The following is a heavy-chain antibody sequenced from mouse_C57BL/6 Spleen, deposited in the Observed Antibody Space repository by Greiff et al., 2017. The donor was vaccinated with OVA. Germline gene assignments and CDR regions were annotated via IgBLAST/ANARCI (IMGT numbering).Heavy chain of an antibody. CDR2: IDPEDGDT. CDR1: GFNIKDYY. D-gene: IGHD2-5*01. J-gene: IGHJ3*01. Sequence: VQLQQSGAELVRPRASVKLSCTASGFNIKDYYMHWVKQSPEQGLEWIGRIDPEDGDTEYAPKFQGKATMTADTSSNTAYLQLSSLTSEDTAVYYCRAYYSNYGFAYWGQGTLVTVSA. V-gene: IGHV14-1*01. CDR3: RAYYSNYGFAY.